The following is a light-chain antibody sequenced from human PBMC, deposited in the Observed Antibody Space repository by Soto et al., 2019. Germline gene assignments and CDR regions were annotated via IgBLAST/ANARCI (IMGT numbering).Light chain of an antibody. V-gene: IGKV3-11*01. CDR2: DAS. CDR1: QSVTTY. J-gene: IGKJ4*01. CDR3: QQLSNWPPIIT. Sequence: EIVLTQSPATLSLSPGERATLSCRASQSVTTYLAWYQQKPGQAPRLLIYDASNRATGIPARFSGSGSGTDFTLTVSSLEPEDFAVYYCQQLSNWPPIITFGGGTSVEIK.